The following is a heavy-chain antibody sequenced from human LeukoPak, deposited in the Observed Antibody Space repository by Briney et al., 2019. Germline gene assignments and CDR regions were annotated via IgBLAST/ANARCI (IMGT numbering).Heavy chain of an antibody. D-gene: IGHD3-16*01. Sequence: GGSLRLSCAASGFNFISYWMTWVRQAPGKGLGWVANIKKDASEKYYVDSVKGRFTISRDDARNSLYLQMNSLRADDTAIYYCTRGGYGSSKFWGDWGQGTMVTVSS. CDR1: GFNFISYW. J-gene: IGHJ3*01. CDR2: IKKDASEK. V-gene: IGHV3-7*01. CDR3: TRGGYGSSKFWGD.